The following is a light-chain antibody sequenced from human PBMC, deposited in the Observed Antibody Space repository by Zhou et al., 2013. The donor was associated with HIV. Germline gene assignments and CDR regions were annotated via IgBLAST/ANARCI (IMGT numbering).Light chain of an antibody. J-gene: IGKJ3*01. V-gene: IGKV1-5*01. Sequence: DIQMTQSPSTLSASVGDRVTITCRASQRISSWLAWYQQTPGKAPKLLIYAASSLESGVPSRFSGSGSGTDFTLTISRLEPEDFAVYYCQQYGSSPGAFGPGTKVDIK. CDR3: QQYGSSPGA. CDR2: AAS. CDR1: QRISSW.